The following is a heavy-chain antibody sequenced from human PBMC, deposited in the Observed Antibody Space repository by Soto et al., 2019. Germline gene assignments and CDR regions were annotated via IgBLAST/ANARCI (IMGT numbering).Heavy chain of an antibody. CDR1: GFTFSSYA. J-gene: IGHJ6*02. CDR2: ISGSDNST. V-gene: IGHV3-23*01. CDR3: APMGV. Sequence: EVQLLESGGGLVQPGGSLRLSCAASGFTFSSYAMSWVRQAPGKGLEWVSAISGSDNSTYYADSVKGRFTSSRDSSNNTLYLQMYSLRADDTAVYYCAPMGVWGPGTTVTVSS.